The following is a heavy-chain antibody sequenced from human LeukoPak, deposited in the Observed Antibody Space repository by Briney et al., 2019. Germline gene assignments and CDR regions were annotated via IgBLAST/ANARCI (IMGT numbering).Heavy chain of an antibody. CDR3: ARVLNYYDSSGYYFSY. CDR1: GFTFSSYW. Sequence: GGSLRLSCAASGFTFSSYWMHWVRQAPGKGLGWVSRINSDGRSTNYADSVKGRFTISRDNSKNTLYLQMNSLRAEDTAVYYCARVLNYYDSSGYYFSYWGQGTLVTVSS. J-gene: IGHJ4*02. D-gene: IGHD3-22*01. CDR2: INSDGRST. V-gene: IGHV3-74*01.